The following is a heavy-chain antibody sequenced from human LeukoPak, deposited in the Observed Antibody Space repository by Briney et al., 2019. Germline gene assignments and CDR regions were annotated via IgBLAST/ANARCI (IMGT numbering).Heavy chain of an antibody. CDR3: ARVMVGATKGSYYFDY. V-gene: IGHV1-8*03. D-gene: IGHD1-26*01. CDR1: GGTFSSYA. J-gene: IGHJ4*02. CDR2: MNPNSGNA. Sequence: GASVKVSCKASGGTFSSYAISWVRQAPGQGLEWMGWMNPNSGNAGYAQKFQGRVTITRNTSISTAYMELSSLRSEDTAVYYCARVMVGATKGSYYFDYWGQGTLVTVSS.